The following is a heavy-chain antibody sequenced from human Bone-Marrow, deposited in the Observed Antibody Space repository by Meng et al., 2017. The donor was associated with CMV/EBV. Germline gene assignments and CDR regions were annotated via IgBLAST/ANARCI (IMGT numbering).Heavy chain of an antibody. D-gene: IGHD2-2*03. CDR2: INPNSGGT. V-gene: IGHV1-2*02. CDR3: ARFGYCSSTSCLYYFDY. Sequence: ASVKVSCKASGGTFSSYAISWVRQAPGQGLEWMGWINPNSGGTNYAQKFQGRVTMTRDTSISTAYMELSRLRSDDTAVYYCARFGYCSSTSCLYYFDYWGQGTLVTVSS. CDR1: GGTFSSYA. J-gene: IGHJ4*02.